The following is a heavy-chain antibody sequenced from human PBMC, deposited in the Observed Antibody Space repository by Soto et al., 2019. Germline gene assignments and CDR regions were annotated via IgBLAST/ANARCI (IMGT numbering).Heavy chain of an antibody. Sequence: PSETLSLTCTVSGGSVSSGSYYWSWIRQPPGKGLEWIGYIYYSGSTNYNPSLKSRVTISVDTSKNQFSLKLSSVTAADTAVYYCARQLREGWFDPWGQGTLVTVSS. CDR3: ARQLREGWFDP. J-gene: IGHJ5*02. CDR1: GGSVSSGSYY. D-gene: IGHD2-2*01. V-gene: IGHV4-61*01. CDR2: IYYSGST.